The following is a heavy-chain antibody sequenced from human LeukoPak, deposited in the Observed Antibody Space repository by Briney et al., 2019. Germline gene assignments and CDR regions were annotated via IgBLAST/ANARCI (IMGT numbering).Heavy chain of an antibody. V-gene: IGHV4-39*07. CDR1: GGSISSSSYY. J-gene: IGHJ2*01. CDR3: ARDLGDCSSTSCYPWNWYFDL. Sequence: SETLSLTCTVSGGSISSSSYYWGWIRQPPGKGLEWIGSIYYSGSTYYNPSLKSRVTISVDTSKNQFSLKLSSVTAADTAVYYCARDLGDCSSTSCYPWNWYFDLWGRGTLVTVSS. CDR2: IYYSGST. D-gene: IGHD2-2*01.